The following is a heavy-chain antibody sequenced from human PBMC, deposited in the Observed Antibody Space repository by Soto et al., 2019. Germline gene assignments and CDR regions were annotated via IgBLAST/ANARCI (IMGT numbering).Heavy chain of an antibody. CDR2: ISWNSGSI. Sequence: SLRLSCAASGFTFDDFAMHWVRQAPGRGLEWVSGISWNSGSIGYADSVKGRFTISRDNAKNCLYLQMNSLGVEDTAMYFCAKGKSTGDIDWFDPWGQGSLVTVSS. D-gene: IGHD3-10*01. J-gene: IGHJ5*02. V-gene: IGHV3-9*01. CDR3: AKGKSTGDIDWFDP. CDR1: GFTFDDFA.